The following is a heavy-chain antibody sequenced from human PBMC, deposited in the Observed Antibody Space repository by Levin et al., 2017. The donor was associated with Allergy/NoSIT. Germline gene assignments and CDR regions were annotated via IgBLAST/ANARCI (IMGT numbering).Heavy chain of an antibody. Sequence: GGSLRLSCAASGFTFSSYAMSWVRQAPGKGLEWVSAISGSGGSTYYADSVKGRFTISRDNSKNTLYLQMNSLRAEDTAVYYCAKDEDIVVVPAAGPDYWGQGTLVTVSS. CDR3: AKDEDIVVVPAAGPDY. CDR1: GFTFSSYA. V-gene: IGHV3-23*01. J-gene: IGHJ4*02. CDR2: ISGSGGST. D-gene: IGHD2-2*01.